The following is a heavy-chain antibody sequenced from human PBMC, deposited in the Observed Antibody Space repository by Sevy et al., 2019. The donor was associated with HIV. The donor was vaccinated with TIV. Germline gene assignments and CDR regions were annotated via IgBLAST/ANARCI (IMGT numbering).Heavy chain of an antibody. J-gene: IGHJ4*02. CDR3: ARMTSTGSIDS. CDR2: KESGGQT. Sequence: GGSLRLSCAASGFSVSSYYMGWVRQAPGKGLEWVSTKESGGQTYYADSVRGRFTIARDESANNLFLQLNNLRAEDTGVYYCARMTSTGSIDSWGQGTLVTVSS. D-gene: IGHD7-27*01. V-gene: IGHV3-66*01. CDR1: GFSVSSYY.